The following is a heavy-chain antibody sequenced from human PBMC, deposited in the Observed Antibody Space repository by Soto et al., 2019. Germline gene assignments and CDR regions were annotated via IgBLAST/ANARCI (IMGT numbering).Heavy chain of an antibody. D-gene: IGHD3-9*01. CDR3: ARVLLYDILTDDAFDI. J-gene: IGHJ3*02. V-gene: IGHV3-66*01. CDR2: IYSGGST. CDR1: GFTVSSNY. Sequence: EVQLVESGGGLVQPGGSLRLSCAASGFTVSSNYMSWVRQAPGKGLEWVSVIYSGGSTYYADSVKGRFTISRDNSKTTLYLQMNSLRAEDTAVYYCARVLLYDILTDDAFDIWGQGTMVTVSS.